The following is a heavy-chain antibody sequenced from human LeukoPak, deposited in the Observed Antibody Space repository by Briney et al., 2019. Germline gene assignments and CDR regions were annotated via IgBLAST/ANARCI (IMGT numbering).Heavy chain of an antibody. CDR1: GYSFTSYW. V-gene: IGHV5-51*01. CDR2: IFPGDSDT. Sequence: KDGESLKISCKGSGYSFTSYWIGWVRQKPGKGLEWMGIIFPGDSDTRYSPSFQGQVTISADKSISTAYLQWSSLKASDTAMYYCARRLTYDSRAYYCLDYWDQGTLVTVSS. CDR3: ARRLTYDSRAYYCLDY. D-gene: IGHD3-22*01. J-gene: IGHJ4*02.